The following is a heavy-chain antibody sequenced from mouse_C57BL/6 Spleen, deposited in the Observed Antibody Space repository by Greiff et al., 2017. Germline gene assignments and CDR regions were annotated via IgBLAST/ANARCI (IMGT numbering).Heavy chain of an antibody. V-gene: IGHV10-1*01. J-gene: IGHJ2*01. CDR2: IRSKSNNYAT. D-gene: IGHD2-3*01. CDR1: GFSFNTYA. Sequence: EVQLVESGGGLVQPKGSLKLSCAASGFSFNTYAMNWVRQAPGKGLEWVARIRSKSNNYATYYADSVKDRFTISRDDSESMLYLQMNNLKTEDTAMYYCVRHGGYYGNFDYWGQGTTLTVSS. CDR3: VRHGGYYGNFDY.